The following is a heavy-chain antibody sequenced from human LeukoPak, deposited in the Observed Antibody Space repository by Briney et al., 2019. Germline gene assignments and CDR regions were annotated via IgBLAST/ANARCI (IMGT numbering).Heavy chain of an antibody. V-gene: IGHV3-9*01. D-gene: IGHD2-2*01. CDR1: GFTFDDYA. CDR2: ISWNSGSI. CDR3: ARGRHCSSTSCLVEY. Sequence: PGRSLRLSCAASGFTFDDYAMHWVRQAPGKGLEWVSGISWNSGSIGYADSVKGRFTISRDNSKNTLYLQMNSLRAEDTAVYYCARGRHCSSTSCLVEYWGQGTLVTVSS. J-gene: IGHJ4*02.